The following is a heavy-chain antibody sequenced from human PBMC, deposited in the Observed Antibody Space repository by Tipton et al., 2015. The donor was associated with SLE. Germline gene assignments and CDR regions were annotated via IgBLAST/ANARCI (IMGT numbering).Heavy chain of an antibody. J-gene: IGHJ4*02. D-gene: IGHD6-19*01. V-gene: IGHV3-30*18. Sequence: QLVQSGGGVVQPGRSLRLSCAASGFTFSSYGMHWVRQAPGKGLEWVAVISYDGSNKYYADSVKGRFTISRDNSKNTLYLQMNSLRAEDTAVYYCAKYRESSGWFDYWGQGTLVTVSS. CDR3: AKYRESSGWFDY. CDR2: ISYDGSNK. CDR1: GFTFSSYG.